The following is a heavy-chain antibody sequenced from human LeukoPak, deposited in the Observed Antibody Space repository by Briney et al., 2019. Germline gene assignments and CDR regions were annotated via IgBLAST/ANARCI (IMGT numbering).Heavy chain of an antibody. V-gene: IGHV3-30*02. Sequence: GGSLRLSCAASGFTFSSYGMHWARQAPGKGLEWVAFIRYDGSNKYYADSVKGRFTISRDNSKNTLYLQMNSLRAEDTAVYYCAKDRSSYGWFDYWGQGTLVTVSS. CDR1: GFTFSSYG. D-gene: IGHD2-15*01. CDR2: IRYDGSNK. J-gene: IGHJ4*02. CDR3: AKDRSSYGWFDY.